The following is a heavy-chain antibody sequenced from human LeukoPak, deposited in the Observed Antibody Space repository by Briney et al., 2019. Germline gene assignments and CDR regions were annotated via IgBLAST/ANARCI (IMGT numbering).Heavy chain of an antibody. V-gene: IGHV1-46*01. CDR3: ASDSHSRAFDY. D-gene: IGHD4-11*01. CDR1: GYTFTSYY. Sequence: ASVKVSCKASGYTFTSYYMHWVRQAPGQGLEWMGIINPSGGSTSYAQKFQGRVTMTRDMSTNTVYMELSSLRSEDTAVYYCASDSHSRAFDYWGQGTLVTVSS. CDR2: INPSGGST. J-gene: IGHJ4*02.